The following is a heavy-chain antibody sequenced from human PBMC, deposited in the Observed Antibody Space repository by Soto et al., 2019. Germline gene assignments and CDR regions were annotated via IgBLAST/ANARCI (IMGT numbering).Heavy chain of an antibody. CDR2: ISYDGSNK. Sequence: QVQLVESGGGVVQPGRSLRLSCAASGFTFSSYAMHWVRQAPGKGLEWVAVISYDGSNKYYADSVKGRFTISRDNSKNTLYLQMNSLRAEDTAVYYCAREYSSRLGGMDVWGQGTTVTVSS. D-gene: IGHD6-13*01. J-gene: IGHJ6*02. CDR1: GFTFSSYA. CDR3: AREYSSRLGGMDV. V-gene: IGHV3-30-3*01.